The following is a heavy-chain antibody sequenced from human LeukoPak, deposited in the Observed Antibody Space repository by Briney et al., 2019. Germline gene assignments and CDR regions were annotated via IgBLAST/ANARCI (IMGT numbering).Heavy chain of an antibody. V-gene: IGHV3-74*01. CDR3: ARDLSYYDSSGYFGY. Sequence: VGSLRLSGAASGFTFPTYWMHWVGQAPGKGRVGVSRINRDGSSTSYADSVKGRFSISRDNAKNTLYLQMNSLRAEDTAVYYCARDLSYYDSSGYFGYWGQGTLVSVSS. J-gene: IGHJ4*02. CDR1: GFTFPTYW. D-gene: IGHD3-22*01. CDR2: INRDGSST.